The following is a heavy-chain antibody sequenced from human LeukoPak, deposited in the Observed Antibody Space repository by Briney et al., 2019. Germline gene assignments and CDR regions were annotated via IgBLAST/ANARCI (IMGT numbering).Heavy chain of an antibody. Sequence: GGSLRLSCAVSGFSLSSYSMNWLRLAPGNGLAWVSSISPARNYNYYVDSVKGRFTISRDNAKSSVYLQKNSLRAEDTAVYYCGRGGYRGFDYEYWGQGTLVTVSS. D-gene: IGHD5-12*01. CDR2: ISPARNYN. V-gene: IGHV3-21*01. J-gene: IGHJ4*02. CDR1: GFSLSSYS. CDR3: GRGGYRGFDYEY.